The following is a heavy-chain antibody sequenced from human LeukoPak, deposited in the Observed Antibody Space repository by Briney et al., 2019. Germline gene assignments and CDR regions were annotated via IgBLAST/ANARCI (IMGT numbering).Heavy chain of an antibody. CDR3: VRDMGHANRWASDY. D-gene: IGHD1-14*01. CDR2: IHKDGSNDGSST. J-gene: IGHJ4*02. CDR1: GVIFSSYW. Sequence: PGGSLRLSCAASGVIFSSYWMHGVRQAPGKGLVWVSRIHKDGSNDGSSTNYADSLNSRFTLARDNAKNSLFLQMSSLRADDTAVYYCVRDMGHANRWASDYWGQGTLVTVSS. V-gene: IGHV3-74*01.